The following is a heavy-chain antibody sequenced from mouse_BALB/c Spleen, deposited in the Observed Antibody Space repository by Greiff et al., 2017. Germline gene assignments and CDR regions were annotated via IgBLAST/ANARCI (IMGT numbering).Heavy chain of an antibody. CDR1: GFTFSSYT. V-gene: IGHV5-6-4*01. CDR2: ISSGGSYT. CDR3: ARLYDYDGDYYAMDY. Sequence: EVMLVESGGGLVKPGGSLKLSCAASGFTFSSYTMSWVRQTPEKRLEWVATISSGGSYTYYPDSVKGRFTISRDNAKNTLYLQMSSLKSEDTAMYYCARLYDYDGDYYAMDYWGQGTSVTVSS. D-gene: IGHD2-4*01. J-gene: IGHJ4*01.